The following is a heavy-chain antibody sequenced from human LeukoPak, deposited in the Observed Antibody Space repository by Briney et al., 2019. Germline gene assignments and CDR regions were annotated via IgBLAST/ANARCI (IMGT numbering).Heavy chain of an antibody. Sequence: ASAKVSCKASGYTFTSYYMHWVRQAPGQGLEWMGIINPSGGSTSYAQKFQGRVTMTRDTSTSTVYMELSSLRSEDTAVYYCASRVQTGGAMEHYYYGMDVWGQGTTVTVSS. CDR1: GYTFTSYY. D-gene: IGHD1-1*01. V-gene: IGHV1-46*01. CDR2: INPSGGST. J-gene: IGHJ6*02. CDR3: ASRVQTGGAMEHYYYGMDV.